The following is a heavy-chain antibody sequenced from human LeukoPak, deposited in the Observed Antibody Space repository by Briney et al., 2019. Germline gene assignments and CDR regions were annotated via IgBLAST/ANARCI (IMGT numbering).Heavy chain of an antibody. CDR3: AREDCTNGVCQGSPDY. CDR2: INHSGST. D-gene: IGHD2-8*01. CDR1: GGSFSGYY. J-gene: IGHJ4*02. V-gene: IGHV4-34*01. Sequence: SETLSLTCAVYGGSFSGYYWSWIPQPPGKGLEWIGEINHSGSTNYNPSLKSRVTISVDTSKNQFSLKLSSVTAADTAVYYCAREDCTNGVCQGSPDYWGQGTLVTVSS.